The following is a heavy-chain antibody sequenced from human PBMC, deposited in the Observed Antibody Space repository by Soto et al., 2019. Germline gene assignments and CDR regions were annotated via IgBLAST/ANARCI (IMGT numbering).Heavy chain of an antibody. J-gene: IGHJ4*02. CDR1: GFTFSSYD. CDR2: IGTAGDT. D-gene: IGHD6-13*01. V-gene: IGHV3-13*01. CDR3: ARDLVAEKGTGFDY. Sequence: GGSLRLSCAASGFTFSSYDMHWVRQATGKGLEWVSAIGTAGDTYYPGSVKGRFTISRENAKNSLYLQMNSLRAEDTAVYYCARDLVAEKGTGFDYWGQGTLVTVSS.